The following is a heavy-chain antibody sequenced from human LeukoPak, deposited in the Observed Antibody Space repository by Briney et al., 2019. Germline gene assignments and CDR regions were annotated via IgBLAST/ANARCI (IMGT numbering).Heavy chain of an antibody. D-gene: IGHD3-22*01. V-gene: IGHV4-39*01. J-gene: IGHJ4*02. Sequence: PSETLSLTCTVSGGSISSSRHYWGWIRQPPGKGLEWIGNILYSGSTNYNPSLKSRVTISVGTSKNQFSLKLSSVTAADTADYYCVRRVAGSGYRDSWGQGTLVTVSS. CDR3: VRRVAGSGYRDS. CDR2: ILYSGST. CDR1: GGSISSSRHY.